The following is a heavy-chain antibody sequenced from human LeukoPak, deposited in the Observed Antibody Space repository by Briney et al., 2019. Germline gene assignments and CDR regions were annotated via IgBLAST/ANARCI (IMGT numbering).Heavy chain of an antibody. Sequence: PGGSLRLSCAASGFTFSGSATHWVRQASGKGLEWVGRIRSKANSYATAYAASVKGRFTISRDDSKNTAYLQMNSLKTEDTAVYYCTFLSGTFDYWGQGTLVTVSS. D-gene: IGHD2/OR15-2a*01. CDR3: TFLSGTFDY. J-gene: IGHJ4*02. V-gene: IGHV3-73*01. CDR1: GFTFSGSA. CDR2: IRSKANSYAT.